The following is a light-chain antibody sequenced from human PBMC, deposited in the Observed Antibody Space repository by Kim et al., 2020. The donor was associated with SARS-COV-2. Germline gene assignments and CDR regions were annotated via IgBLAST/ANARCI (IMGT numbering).Light chain of an antibody. Sequence: GHSLTIACPGTSSDVGSYNYVSWYQQHPGKPPKLMIYDVSKRPSGVPDRFSGSKSGNTASLTISGLQAEDEADYYCCSYAGSYTNVFGTGTKVTVL. CDR3: CSYAGSYTNV. CDR2: DVS. V-gene: IGLV2-11*01. J-gene: IGLJ1*01. CDR1: SSDVGSYNY.